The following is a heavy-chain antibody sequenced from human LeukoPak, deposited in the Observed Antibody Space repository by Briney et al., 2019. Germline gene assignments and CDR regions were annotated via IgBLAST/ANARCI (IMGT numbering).Heavy chain of an antibody. D-gene: IGHD2-21*01. CDR1: GFTFSDYS. J-gene: IGHJ4*02. CDR2: ISSSSTTI. CDR3: ARERVIAAAGDGFDS. V-gene: IGHV3-48*02. Sequence: GGSLRLSCAASGFTFSDYSMKWVRQAPGKGLEGGSYISSSSTTIFYAESVKGKFTISRDNAKNSLFLQMNGLRDEDTALYYCARERVIAAAGDGFDSWGQGTLVTVSS.